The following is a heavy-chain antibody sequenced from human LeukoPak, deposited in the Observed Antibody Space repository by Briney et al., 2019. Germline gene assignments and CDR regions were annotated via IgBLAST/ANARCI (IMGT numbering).Heavy chain of an antibody. CDR1: GYTFTDSY. V-gene: IGHV1-2*02. D-gene: IGHD4-23*01. CDR2: INPNSDT. CDR3: ARDRGGNSFDF. J-gene: IGHJ4*02. Sequence: GASVKVSCKASGYTFTDSYMHWMRQAPGQGLEWMGWINPNSDTNYAQKFQGRVTMTRDTSISAADMELNSLRSDDTGVYYCARDRGGNSFDFWGQGTLVTVSS.